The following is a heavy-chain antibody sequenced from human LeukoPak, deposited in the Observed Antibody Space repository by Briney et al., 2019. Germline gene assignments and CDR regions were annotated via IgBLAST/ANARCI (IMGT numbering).Heavy chain of an antibody. CDR1: GFTFSGSA. CDR3: ARGLGINGLALDM. CDR2: IKQDGSEK. D-gene: IGHD3-10*01. V-gene: IGHV3-7*05. J-gene: IGHJ3*02. Sequence: GGSLRLSCAASGFTFSGSAMHWVRQAPGKGLQWVANIKQDGSEKYYVDSVKGRFTISRDNAKKSLYLQMNSLRGEDTAVYYCARGLGINGLALDMWGQGTMVTVSS.